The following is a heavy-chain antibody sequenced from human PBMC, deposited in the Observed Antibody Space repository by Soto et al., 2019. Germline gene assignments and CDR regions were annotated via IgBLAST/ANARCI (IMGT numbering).Heavy chain of an antibody. V-gene: IGHV3-7*01. CDR1: GFSFEIYW. CDR3: AREPWFFDY. J-gene: IGHJ4*02. Sequence: PGGSLRLSCAASGFSFEIYWMGWVRQAPGKGLEWVANINPDGSGEYYLDSVKGRFTISRDNAKNSVYLQMNSLVGDDTAVYYFAREPWFFDYRGQGTPVTVSS. D-gene: IGHD3-10*01. CDR2: INPDGSGE.